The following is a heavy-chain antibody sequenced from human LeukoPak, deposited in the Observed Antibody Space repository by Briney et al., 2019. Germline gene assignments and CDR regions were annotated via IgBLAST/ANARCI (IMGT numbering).Heavy chain of an antibody. V-gene: IGHV3-74*01. CDR1: GFTFSRYY. D-gene: IGHD6-13*01. CDR2: INSDGSGT. J-gene: IGHJ4*02. CDR3: TRVFAGDEYSSSGY. Sequence: PGGSLRLSCAASGFTFSRYYMHWVRQAPGEGLVWVSRINSDGSGTTYADSVKGRFTVSRDNAKNTLYLQMNSLRVEDTAMYYCTRVFAGDEYSSSGYWGQGTLVTVSS.